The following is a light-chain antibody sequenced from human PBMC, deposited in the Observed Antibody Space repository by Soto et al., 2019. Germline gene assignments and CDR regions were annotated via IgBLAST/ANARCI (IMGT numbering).Light chain of an antibody. V-gene: IGKV3-15*01. CDR2: DAS. Sequence: IVMTQSPATLSVSPGERATLSCRASQSVGNNLAWYQLKPGQAPRLLIFDASTRATCIPARFSGTGSGTGFTLTISSLQAEDFAVYYCQQYSNWYTFGQGTKLEIK. J-gene: IGKJ2*01. CDR3: QQYSNWYT. CDR1: QSVGNN.